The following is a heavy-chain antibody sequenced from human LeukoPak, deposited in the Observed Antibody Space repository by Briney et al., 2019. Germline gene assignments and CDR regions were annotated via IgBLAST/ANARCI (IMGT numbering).Heavy chain of an antibody. J-gene: IGHJ4*02. Sequence: SETLSLTCAVYGGSFSGYYWSWIRQPPGKGLEWIGEINHSGSTNYNPSLKSRVTISIDTSKNQFSLKLSSVTAADTAVYYCARGWELLRPFDYWGQGTLVTVSS. CDR2: INHSGST. CDR3: ARGWELLRPFDY. V-gene: IGHV4-34*01. CDR1: GGSFSGYY. D-gene: IGHD1-26*01.